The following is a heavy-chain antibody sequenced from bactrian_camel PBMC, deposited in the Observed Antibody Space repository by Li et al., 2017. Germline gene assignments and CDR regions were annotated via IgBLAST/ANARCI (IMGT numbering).Heavy chain of an antibody. V-gene: IGHV3S40*01. J-gene: IGHJ4*01. CDR2: INSGDSTT. CDR3: AADYSVIAGTLRYEYNY. D-gene: IGHD6*01. Sequence: DVQLVESGGGLVQPGGSLRLSCAASGFTLSSYGMSWVRQAPGKGLEWVSAINSGDSTTYYADSVKGRFTISRDNAKNTLYLQMNSLKPEDTAVYYCAADYSVIAGTLRYEYNYWGQGTQVTVS. CDR1: GFTLSSYG.